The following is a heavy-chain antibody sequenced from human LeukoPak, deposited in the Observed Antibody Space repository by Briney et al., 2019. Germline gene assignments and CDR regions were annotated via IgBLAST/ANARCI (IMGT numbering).Heavy chain of an antibody. Sequence: GGSLRLSCAASGFPFSSYAMGWVRQAPGKGLEWVSSIRGNGERTFYADSVKGRFTISRDNSKNTVSLQMTSLEAEDTAVYYCVRNGCSATNCYIFLGDWYFDLWGRGTLVTVSS. J-gene: IGHJ2*01. V-gene: IGHV3-23*01. D-gene: IGHD2-2*02. CDR2: IRGNGERT. CDR1: GFPFSSYA. CDR3: VRNGCSATNCYIFLGDWYFDL.